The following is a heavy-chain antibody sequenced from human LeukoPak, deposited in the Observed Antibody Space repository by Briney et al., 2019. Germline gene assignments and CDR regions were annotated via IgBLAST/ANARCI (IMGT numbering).Heavy chain of an antibody. J-gene: IGHJ3*02. CDR1: GFTVSSNY. CDR3: ATARWLQTPHAFDI. CDR2: IYSGGST. V-gene: IGHV3-66*01. D-gene: IGHD5-24*01. Sequence: GGSLRLSCAASGFTVSSNYMSWVRQAPGKGLEWVSVIYSGGSTYYADSVKGRFTISRDNSKNTLYLQMNSLRAEDTAVYYCATARWLQTPHAFDIWGQGTMVTVSS.